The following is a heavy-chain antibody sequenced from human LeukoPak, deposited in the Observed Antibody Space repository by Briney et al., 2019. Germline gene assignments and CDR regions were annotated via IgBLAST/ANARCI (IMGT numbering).Heavy chain of an antibody. J-gene: IGHJ6*03. V-gene: IGHV1-69*01. CDR1: GGTFSTFA. CDR2: IVPFFGTS. Sequence: SVKVSFKASGGTFSTFAIHWVRQAPGQGLEWMGGIVPFFGTSSSAQKFQGRVTITSDESTSTAYMELSGLRSEDTAVYYCARSDITGTPSSDSYYFYYMDVWGKGTAVTVSS. D-gene: IGHD1-7*01. CDR3: ARSDITGTPSSDSYYFYYMDV.